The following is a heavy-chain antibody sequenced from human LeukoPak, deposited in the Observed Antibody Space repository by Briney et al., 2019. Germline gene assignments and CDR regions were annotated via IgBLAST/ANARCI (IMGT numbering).Heavy chain of an antibody. CDR3: ARHEVGATFDY. CDR2: IYYSGST. Sequence: SETLSLTCTVSGGSNSSSSYYWGWIRQPPGKGLEWIGSIYYSGSTYYNPSLKSRVTISVDTSKNQFSLKLSSVTAADTAVYYCARHEVGATFDYWGQGTLVTVSS. D-gene: IGHD1-26*01. V-gene: IGHV4-39*01. J-gene: IGHJ4*02. CDR1: GGSNSSSSYY.